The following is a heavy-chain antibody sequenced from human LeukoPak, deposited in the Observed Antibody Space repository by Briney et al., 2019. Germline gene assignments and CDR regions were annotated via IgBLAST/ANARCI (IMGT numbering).Heavy chain of an antibody. V-gene: IGHV4-4*07. J-gene: IGHJ5*02. CDR3: ARDSGTTGEVKFDP. CDR1: GGSINSY. D-gene: IGHD3-10*01. CDR2: ISGSGTI. Sequence: SETLSLTCTVSGGSINSYWSWIRQPAGKGLERIGRISGSGTITYNPALQSRLSISIDTSKNQFSLKLMSVTAADTAVYYCARDSGTTGEVKFDPWGQGTLVTVSS.